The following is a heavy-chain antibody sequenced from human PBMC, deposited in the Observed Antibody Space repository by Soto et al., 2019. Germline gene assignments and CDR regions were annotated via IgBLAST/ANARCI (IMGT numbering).Heavy chain of an antibody. V-gene: IGHV3-66*01. D-gene: IGHD3-3*01. CDR1: GFTVSRNF. CDR3: ARGRRPHDFTIDY. J-gene: IGHJ4*02. CDR2: IFGGGGT. Sequence: EVQLVESGGVLVQPGGSLRLSCAASGFTVSRNFMSWVRQAPGKGLEWVSVIFGGGGTNYADSVKGRFTISRDNSKNTLYLQMNSLRVEDTAVYYCARGRRPHDFTIDYWGQGTLVTVSS.